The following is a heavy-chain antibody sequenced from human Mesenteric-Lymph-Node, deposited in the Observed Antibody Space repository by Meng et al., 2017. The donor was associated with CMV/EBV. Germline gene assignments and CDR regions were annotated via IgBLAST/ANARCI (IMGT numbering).Heavy chain of an antibody. V-gene: IGHV4-61*01. D-gene: IGHD1-26*01. Sequence: SGDSVTSGSYYSTWIRQPPVEGLEYIGSIHYSGITFYNPSLKSRVTISVDTSKSQFSLRLSSVTATDPAMYYCARAPGVGVTGDSFDYWGQGTLVTVSS. CDR3: ARAPGVGVTGDSFDY. J-gene: IGHJ4*02. CDR1: GDSVTSGSYY. CDR2: IHYSGIT.